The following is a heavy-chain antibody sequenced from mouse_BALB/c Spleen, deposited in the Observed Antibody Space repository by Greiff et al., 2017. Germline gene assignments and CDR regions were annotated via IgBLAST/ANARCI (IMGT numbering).Heavy chain of an antibody. CDR3: ARMGTSWFAY. V-gene: IGHV1-87*01. D-gene: IGHD5-1*01. Sequence: VKLQESGAELARPGASVKLSCKASGYTFTSYWMQWVKQRPGQGLEWIGAIYPGDGDTRYTQKFKGKATLTADKSSSTAYMQLSSLASEDSAVYYCARMGTSWFAYWGQGTLVTVSA. CDR2: IYPGDGDT. CDR1: GYTFTSYW. J-gene: IGHJ3*01.